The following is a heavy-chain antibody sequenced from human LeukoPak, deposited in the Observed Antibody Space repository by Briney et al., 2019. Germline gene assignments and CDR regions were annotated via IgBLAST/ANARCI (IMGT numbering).Heavy chain of an antibody. D-gene: IGHD3-10*01. V-gene: IGHV3-73*01. J-gene: IGHJ4*02. CDR2: IRSKANNYAT. CDR1: GFTFSGSS. CDR3: TSPGLWFGELFDGGEFDY. Sequence: GGSLKLSCAASGFTFSGSSMHWVRQASGKGLEWVGRIRSKANNYATAYAASVKGRFTISRDDSKNTTYLQMNSLKTEDTAVYYCTSPGLWFGELFDGGEFDYWGQGTLVTVSS.